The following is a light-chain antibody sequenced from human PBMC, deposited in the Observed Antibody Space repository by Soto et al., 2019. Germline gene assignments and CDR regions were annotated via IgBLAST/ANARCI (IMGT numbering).Light chain of an antibody. V-gene: IGKV3-15*01. CDR3: QQYNNWPWT. CDR1: QSVSSG. J-gene: IGKJ1*01. CDR2: DAS. Sequence: EMVMTQSPATLSVSPGERATLSCRASQSVSSGLAWYQQKPGQAPRLLIYDASTRATGISARFSGSGSGTEFTLTISSLQSEDFEFYYCQQYNNWPWTFGQGTKVDIK.